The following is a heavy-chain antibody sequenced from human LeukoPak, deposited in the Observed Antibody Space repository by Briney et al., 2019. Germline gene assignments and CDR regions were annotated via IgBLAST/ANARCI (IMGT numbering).Heavy chain of an antibody. Sequence: GGSLRLSCAASGSTFSSYAMHWVRQAPGKGLEYVSAISSNGGSTYYANSVKGRFTISRDNSKNTLYLQMGSLRAEDMAVYYCARVSGWRGDYFDYWGQGTLVTVSS. CDR1: GSTFSSYA. CDR2: ISSNGGST. CDR3: ARVSGWRGDYFDY. V-gene: IGHV3-64*01. D-gene: IGHD2-15*01. J-gene: IGHJ4*02.